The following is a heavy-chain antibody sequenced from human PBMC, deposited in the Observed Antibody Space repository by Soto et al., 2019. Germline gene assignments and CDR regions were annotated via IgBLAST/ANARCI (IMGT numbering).Heavy chain of an antibody. D-gene: IGHD2-15*01. CDR3: TKDGRFDSDGSLYYYYGMDV. Sequence: LKXYFASSGFTFNNYVMNWVRQAPGEGLEWVAIISNDGSNKYYIESVRGRFTISRDNSKNMLFLQMNSLRVEDTAVYFCTKDGRFDSDGSLYYYYGMDVWAQGTTVTVSS. V-gene: IGHV3-30*02. CDR1: GFTFNNYV. CDR2: ISNDGSNK. J-gene: IGHJ6*02.